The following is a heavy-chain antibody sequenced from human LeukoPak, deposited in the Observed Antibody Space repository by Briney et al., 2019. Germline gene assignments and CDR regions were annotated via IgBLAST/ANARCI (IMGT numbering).Heavy chain of an antibody. D-gene: IGHD3-16*01. V-gene: IGHV3-53*01. CDR1: GFTVSNNY. J-gene: IGHJ4*02. CDR2: IYSGGST. Sequence: GGSLRLSCAAPGFTVSNNYMTWVRQAPGKGLEWVSVIYSGGSTYYADSVKGRFTISRDNSKNTLYLQMNSLRAEDTAVYFCARGYVHFDYWGQGTLVTVSS. CDR3: ARGYVHFDY.